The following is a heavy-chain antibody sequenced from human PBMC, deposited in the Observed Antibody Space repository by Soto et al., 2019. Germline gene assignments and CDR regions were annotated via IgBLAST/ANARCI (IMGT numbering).Heavy chain of an antibody. J-gene: IGHJ4*02. CDR1: VFTFIDNY. V-gene: IGHV3-72*01. CDR3: VRTTYFSDSSVYTRFFDY. CDR2: SRDKAQGYST. D-gene: IGHD3-22*01. Sequence: GWSLRLSCTCSVFTFIDNYIDWVRQAPGKGLEWVGRSRDKAQGYSTIYAASVKGRFTTSRDESKSSVYLQMNSLKTEDTAIYYCVRTTYFSDSSVYTRFFDYWGQGTLVTVSS.